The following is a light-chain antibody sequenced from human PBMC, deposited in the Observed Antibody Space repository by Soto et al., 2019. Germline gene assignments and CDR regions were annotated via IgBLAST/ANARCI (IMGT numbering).Light chain of an antibody. V-gene: IGKV1-5*03. J-gene: IGKJ4*01. Sequence: DIQMTQSPSTLSASVGDRVTITCRASQSISSWLAWYQQKPGKAPNLLIYKASSLESGVPSRFSGIRSGTEFTLTISSLQPDDFATYYCQQYNSYPLTFGGGTKVEIK. CDR3: QQYNSYPLT. CDR2: KAS. CDR1: QSISSW.